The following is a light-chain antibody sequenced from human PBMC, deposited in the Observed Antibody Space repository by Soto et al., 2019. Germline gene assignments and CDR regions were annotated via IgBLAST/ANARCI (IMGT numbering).Light chain of an antibody. Sequence: EIVLTQSPCTLSLSPGERATLSCRASQSVSSYLAWYQQKPGQAPRLLIYDASDRATGIPARFSGSGSGTDFTLTISSLEPEDFAVYYCQQRSNWHFTFGPGTKVDIK. CDR1: QSVSSY. V-gene: IGKV3-11*01. CDR3: QQRSNWHFT. J-gene: IGKJ3*01. CDR2: DAS.